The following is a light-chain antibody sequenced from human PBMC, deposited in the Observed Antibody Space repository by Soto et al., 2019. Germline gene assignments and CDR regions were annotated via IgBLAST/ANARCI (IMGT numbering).Light chain of an antibody. Sequence: EIVLTQSPGTLSLSPEEQAPLSCTATQTVSNNYLAWYQQKPGQAPRLLIYGASSRATGLPDRFSGSGSGTDFSLTISSLEPEDFAVYYCQHHSNWPPITFGQGTRLEIK. CDR3: QHHSNWPPIT. V-gene: IGKV3-20*01. J-gene: IGKJ5*01. CDR1: QTVSNNY. CDR2: GAS.